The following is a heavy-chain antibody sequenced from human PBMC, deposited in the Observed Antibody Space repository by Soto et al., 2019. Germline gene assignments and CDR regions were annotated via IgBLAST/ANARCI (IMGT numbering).Heavy chain of an antibody. D-gene: IGHD3-10*01. V-gene: IGHV3-23*01. Sequence: GGSLRLSCEAPGLIFSDHAMSWVRQAPGKGLEWVSAISGNGIATYYADSVKGRFTISRDNSKNTLYLQMNRLRADDTAVYYCARDAISMVRGTNNWFDPCAQGTLVTFSS. CDR1: GLIFSDHA. J-gene: IGHJ5*02. CDR3: ARDAISMVRGTNNWFDP. CDR2: ISGNGIAT.